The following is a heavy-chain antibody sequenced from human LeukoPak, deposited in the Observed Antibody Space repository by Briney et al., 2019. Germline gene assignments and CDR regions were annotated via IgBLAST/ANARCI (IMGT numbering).Heavy chain of an antibody. J-gene: IGHJ4*02. D-gene: IGHD3-3*01. Sequence: PSETLSLTCAVSGGSISSSNWWTWVRQPPGKGLEWIGEVHLDGRTNYNPSLKSRLIMSVDLPENHISLKLTSVTAADTAVYYCAREGGFYRPLDYSGQGTLVTVSS. CDR1: GGSISSSNW. CDR2: VHLDGRT. V-gene: IGHV4-4*02. CDR3: AREGGFYRPLDY.